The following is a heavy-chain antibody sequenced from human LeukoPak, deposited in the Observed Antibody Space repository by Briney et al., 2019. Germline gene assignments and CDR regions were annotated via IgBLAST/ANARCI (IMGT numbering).Heavy chain of an antibody. CDR3: ARGVNGWSEYYYYYYMDV. D-gene: IGHD6-19*01. CDR2: INPNSGGT. V-gene: IGHV1-2*02. Sequence: ASVKVSCKASGYTFTGYYMHWVRQAPGQGLEWMGWINPNSGGTSYAQKFQGRVTMTRDTSISTAYMELSRLRSDDTAVYYCARGVNGWSEYYYYYYMDVWGKGTTVTISS. J-gene: IGHJ6*03. CDR1: GYTFTGYY.